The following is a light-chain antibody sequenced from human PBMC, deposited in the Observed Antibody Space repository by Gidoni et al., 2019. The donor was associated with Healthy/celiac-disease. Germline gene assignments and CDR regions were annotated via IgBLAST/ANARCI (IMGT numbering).Light chain of an antibody. CDR1: QSVSRN. Sequence: EIVMTQSPATLSVSPGERATLACRASQSVSRNLAGYQQKPGQAPRLLIYGASTRATGIPARFSGSGSGTEFTLTISSLRSEDCAVYYCQQYNNWPPLTFGGGTKVEIK. J-gene: IGKJ4*01. CDR3: QQYNNWPPLT. V-gene: IGKV3-15*01. CDR2: GAS.